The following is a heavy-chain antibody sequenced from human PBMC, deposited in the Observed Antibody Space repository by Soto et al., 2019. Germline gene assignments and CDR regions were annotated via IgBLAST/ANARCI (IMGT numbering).Heavy chain of an antibody. V-gene: IGHV3-23*01. CDR1: GFTFNNYA. CDR3: ARGQRGAFDY. Sequence: GGSLILSCAASGFTFNNYAMSWVRQAPGKAPEWVAAVRGSGAGTYHAASVRGRFTSSRDNLNNILYLQMNSLRAEDTSMYYCARGQRGAFDYWGHGPLVTVSS. J-gene: IGHJ4*01. CDR2: VRGSGAGT. D-gene: IGHD1-26*01.